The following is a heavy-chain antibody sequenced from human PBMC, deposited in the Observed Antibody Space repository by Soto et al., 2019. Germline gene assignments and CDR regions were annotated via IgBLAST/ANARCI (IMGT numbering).Heavy chain of an antibody. CDR2: INHSGST. V-gene: IGHV4-34*01. CDR1: GGSFSGSY. CDR3: ARGAVDTAMVIFDY. J-gene: IGHJ4*02. D-gene: IGHD5-18*01. Sequence: PSETLSLTCAVYGGSFSGSYLSWIRQPPGKGLEWIGEINHSGSTNYNPSLKSRVTISVDTSKNQFSLKLSSVTAADTAVYYCARGAVDTAMVIFDYRGQGTLVT.